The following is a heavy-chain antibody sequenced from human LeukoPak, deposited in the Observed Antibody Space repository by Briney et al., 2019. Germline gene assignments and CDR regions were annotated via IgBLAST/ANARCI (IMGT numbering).Heavy chain of an antibody. CDR2: IRYDGSNK. D-gene: IGHD2-2*01. CDR3: ASGQGTSSWGDPTPDAFDI. Sequence: GGSLRLSCAACGFTFSSYGMHWVRQAPGKGLEWVAFIRYDGSNKYYADSVKGRFTISGDNSKNTLYLQMNSLRAEDTAVYYCASGQGTSSWGDPTPDAFDIWGQGTMVTVSS. V-gene: IGHV3-30*02. J-gene: IGHJ3*02. CDR1: GFTFSSYG.